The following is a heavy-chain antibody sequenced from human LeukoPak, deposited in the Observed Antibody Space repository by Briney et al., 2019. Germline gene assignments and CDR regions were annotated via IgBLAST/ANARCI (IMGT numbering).Heavy chain of an antibody. Sequence: PGGSLRLSCAVSGFTFSSYAINWVRQAPGKGLEWVSAISGSGGSTYYADSVKGRFTMSRDNSKNTLYLQMSSLRAEDTAVYYCVKVGGIAVAYYYGMDVWGQGTTVTVSS. D-gene: IGHD6-19*01. J-gene: IGHJ6*02. CDR1: GFTFSSYA. V-gene: IGHV3-23*01. CDR2: ISGSGGST. CDR3: VKVGGIAVAYYYGMDV.